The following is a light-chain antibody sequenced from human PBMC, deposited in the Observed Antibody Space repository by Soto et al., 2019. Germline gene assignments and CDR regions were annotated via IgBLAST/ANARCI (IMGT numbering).Light chain of an antibody. CDR3: QQYHDYWT. Sequence: DIQMTQSPSTLSASVGDRVTITCRASQRISSWLAWYQQKPGKAPKLLIYDASNLESGVPSRFRGSESGTEFTLTISSLQPDDFATYYCQQYHDYWTFGQGTKVEMK. V-gene: IGKV1-5*01. CDR1: QRISSW. J-gene: IGKJ1*01. CDR2: DAS.